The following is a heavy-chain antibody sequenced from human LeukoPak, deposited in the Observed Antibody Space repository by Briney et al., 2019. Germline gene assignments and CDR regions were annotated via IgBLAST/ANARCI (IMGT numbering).Heavy chain of an antibody. J-gene: IGHJ4*02. CDR3: ARDRGYSYIDY. V-gene: IGHV3-30*03. D-gene: IGHD5-18*01. CDR1: GFTFSSYW. CDR2: ISYDGSNK. Sequence: GGSLRLSCTASGFTFSSYWMSWVRQAPGKGLEWVATISYDGSNKYHADSVKGRFTISRDDSKNTLSLQMNSLRAEDTAVYYCARDRGYSYIDYWGQGTLVTVSS.